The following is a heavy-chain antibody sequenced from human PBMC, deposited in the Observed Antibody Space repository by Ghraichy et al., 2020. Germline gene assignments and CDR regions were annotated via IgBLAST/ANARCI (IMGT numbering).Heavy chain of an antibody. Sequence: SQTLSLTCSVSGGSVSSGAYYWTWMRQPPGKGLEWIGYISYSGNTKYSPSLKSRVTISVDTSKNQFPLKLSSVTAADTAIYYCARDPSTTTGVYFFDYWGQGTLVTVSS. CDR3: ARDPSTTTGVYFFDY. CDR1: GGSVSSGAYY. V-gene: IGHV4-61*08. J-gene: IGHJ4*02. D-gene: IGHD7-27*01. CDR2: ISYSGNT.